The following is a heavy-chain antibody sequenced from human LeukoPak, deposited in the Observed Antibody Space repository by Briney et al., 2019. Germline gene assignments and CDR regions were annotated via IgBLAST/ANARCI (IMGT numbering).Heavy chain of an antibody. Sequence: GGSLRLSCAASGFMFSSNWMSWVRLAPGKGLEWVANIKEDGTETYYVDSVKGRFTISRDNAKNSLYMQMNSLRVEDTAVYYCAKEGRSLQTYWGQGTLVTVSS. D-gene: IGHD5-24*01. CDR2: IKEDGTET. V-gene: IGHV3-7*03. CDR3: AKEGRSLQTY. CDR1: GFMFSSNW. J-gene: IGHJ4*02.